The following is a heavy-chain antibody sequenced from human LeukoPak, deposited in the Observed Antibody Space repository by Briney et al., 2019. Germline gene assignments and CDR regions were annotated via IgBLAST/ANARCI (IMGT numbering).Heavy chain of an antibody. J-gene: IGHJ6*02. CDR1: GGSISSSSYY. V-gene: IGHV4-39*07. CDR3: ASLTYYYGMDV. Sequence: SETLSLTCTVSGGSISSSSYYWGWIRQPPGKGLEWIGSIYYSGSTYYNPSLKSRVTMSVDTSKNQFSLKLSSVTAADTAVYYCASLTYYYGMDVWGQGTTVAVSS. CDR2: IYYSGST.